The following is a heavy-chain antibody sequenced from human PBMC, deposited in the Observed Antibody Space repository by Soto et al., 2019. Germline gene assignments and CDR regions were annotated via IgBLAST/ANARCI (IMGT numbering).Heavy chain of an antibody. Sequence: KASETLSLTCAVSGDSITNTNWWTWVRQPPGKGLEWIGEIYHNGRTNYNPSLKSRVTISVDTSNNYFSLRLTSLTAADTAMYYCARDRITGTTHAFEVWGQGTMVTVSS. CDR2: IYHNGRT. CDR3: ARDRITGTTHAFEV. J-gene: IGHJ3*01. V-gene: IGHV4-4*02. CDR1: GDSITNTNW. D-gene: IGHD1-7*01.